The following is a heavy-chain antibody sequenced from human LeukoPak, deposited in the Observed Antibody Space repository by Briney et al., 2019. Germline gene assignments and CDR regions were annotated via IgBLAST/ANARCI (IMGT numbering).Heavy chain of an antibody. Sequence: GGSLRLSCAASGFTFSSYEMNWVRQAPGKGLEWVSYISSSGSTIYYADSVKGRFTISRDNAKNSLYLQMNSLRAEDTAVYYCAKSGYSSSLLDYWGQGTLVTVSS. V-gene: IGHV3-48*03. CDR1: GFTFSSYE. CDR3: AKSGYSSSLLDY. J-gene: IGHJ4*02. CDR2: ISSSGSTI. D-gene: IGHD6-13*01.